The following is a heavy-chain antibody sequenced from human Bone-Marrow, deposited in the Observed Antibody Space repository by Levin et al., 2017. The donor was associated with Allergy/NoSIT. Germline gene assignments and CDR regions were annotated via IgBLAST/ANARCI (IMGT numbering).Heavy chain of an antibody. V-gene: IGHV3-9*01. Sequence: GGSLRLSCAGSGFNFGNYAMHWVRQAPGKGLEWVSCISWNSGTKGYADSVKGRFTISRDNAKNSLYLQVKSLRHEDTALYYCVREGGAVVDSWGQGTLVTVSS. D-gene: IGHD6-19*01. J-gene: IGHJ4*02. CDR1: GFNFGNYA. CDR2: ISWNSGTK. CDR3: VREGGAVVDS.